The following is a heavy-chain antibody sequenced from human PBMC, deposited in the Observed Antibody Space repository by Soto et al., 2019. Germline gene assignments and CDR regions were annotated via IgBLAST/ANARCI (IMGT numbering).Heavy chain of an antibody. J-gene: IGHJ5*02. CDR3: ARTPDYGGTAGSNWFDP. D-gene: IGHD4-17*01. Sequence: PSETLSLTGAHPGDSISRGAYPWSVIRQPPVKGLEWIGYIYARWSTYYNPSLKSRVTMYVDRSKNQFSLNLSSVTADDTAVYLCARTPDYGGTAGSNWFDPWGQGTLVTVSS. CDR1: GDSISRGAYP. CDR2: IYARWST. V-gene: IGHV4-30-2*01.